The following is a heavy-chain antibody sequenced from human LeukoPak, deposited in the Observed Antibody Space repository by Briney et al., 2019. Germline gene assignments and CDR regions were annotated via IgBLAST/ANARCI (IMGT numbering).Heavy chain of an antibody. CDR3: ARGPNYVWGSYRYFDY. J-gene: IGHJ4*02. CDR1: GFTFSDFY. V-gene: IGHV3-11*01. CDR2: SSNGGSTI. D-gene: IGHD3-16*02. Sequence: GGSLRLSCAASGFTFSDFYMTWIRQAPGKGLEWVSYSSNGGSTIYYADSVKGRFTISRDNAKNSLYLQMNSLRAEDTAVYYCARGPNYVWGSYRYFDYWGQGTLVTVSS.